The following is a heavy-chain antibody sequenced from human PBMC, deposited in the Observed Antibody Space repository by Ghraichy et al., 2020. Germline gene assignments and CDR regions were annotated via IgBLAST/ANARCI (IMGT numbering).Heavy chain of an antibody. CDR3: ARGGDTIFGVVIHNWFDP. Sequence: GSLRLSCTVSGGSISSYYWSWIRQPPGKGLEWIGYIYYSGSTNYNPSLKSRVTISVDTSKNQFSLKLSSVTAADTAVYYCARGGDTIFGVVIHNWFDPWGQGTLVTVSS. CDR1: GGSISSYY. CDR2: IYYSGST. J-gene: IGHJ5*02. D-gene: IGHD3-3*01. V-gene: IGHV4-59*01.